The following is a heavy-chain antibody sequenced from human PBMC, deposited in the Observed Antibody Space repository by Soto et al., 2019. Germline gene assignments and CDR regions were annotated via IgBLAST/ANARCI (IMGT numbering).Heavy chain of an antibody. V-gene: IGHV3-23*01. J-gene: IGHJ6*03. CDR1: GFTFSSYA. CDR3: AKGGRYCSSTSCYGSYYYYYYMDV. CDR2: ISGSGGST. D-gene: IGHD2-2*01. Sequence: GSLRLSCAASGFTFSSYAMSWVRQAPGKGLEWVSAISGSGGSTYYADSVKGRFTISRDNSKNTLYLQMNSLRAEDTAVYYCAKGGRYCSSTSCYGSYYYYYYMDVWGKGTTVTVSS.